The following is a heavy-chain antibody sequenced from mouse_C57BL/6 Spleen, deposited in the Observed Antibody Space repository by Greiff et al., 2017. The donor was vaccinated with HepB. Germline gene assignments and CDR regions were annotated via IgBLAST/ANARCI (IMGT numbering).Heavy chain of an antibody. J-gene: IGHJ3*01. D-gene: IGHD4-1*01. CDR3: ARGTGAFAY. CDR1: GYTFTSYW. Sequence: QVQLQQPGAELVMPGASVKLSCKASGYTFTSYWMHWVKQRPGQGLEWIGEIDPSDSYTNYNQKFKGKSTLTVDKSSSTAHMQLSSLTSEDSAVYYCARGTGAFAYWGQGTLVTVSA. V-gene: IGHV1-69*01. CDR2: IDPSDSYT.